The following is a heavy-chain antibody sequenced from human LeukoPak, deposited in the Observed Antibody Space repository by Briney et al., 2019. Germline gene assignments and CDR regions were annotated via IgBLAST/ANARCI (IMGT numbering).Heavy chain of an antibody. CDR2: INPNSGGT. Sequence: VASVKVSCKASGYTFTGYYMHWVRQAPGQGLEWMGWINPNSGGTNYALKFQGRVTMTRDTSISTAYMELSRLRSDDTAVYYCARVPVVLRFGETSSPEDYYYYYGMDVWGQGTTVTVSS. CDR3: ARVPVVLRFGETSSPEDYYYYYGMDV. J-gene: IGHJ6*02. V-gene: IGHV1-2*02. D-gene: IGHD3-10*01. CDR1: GYTFTGYY.